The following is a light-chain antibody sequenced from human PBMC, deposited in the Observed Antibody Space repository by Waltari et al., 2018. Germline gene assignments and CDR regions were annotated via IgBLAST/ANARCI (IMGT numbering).Light chain of an antibody. V-gene: IGKV3-15*01. Sequence: EIVMTQSPATLSVSPGERATPSCRASQSVSSNLAWDQQKPGQAPRPLIYGASTRATGIPARFSGSGSGTEFTLTISSLQSEDFAIYYCQHYNNWPPWTFGQGTKVEIK. CDR1: QSVSSN. CDR3: QHYNNWPPWT. J-gene: IGKJ1*01. CDR2: GAS.